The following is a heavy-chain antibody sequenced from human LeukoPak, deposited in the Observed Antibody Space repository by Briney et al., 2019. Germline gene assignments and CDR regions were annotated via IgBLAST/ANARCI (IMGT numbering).Heavy chain of an antibody. Sequence: GGSLRLSCAASGFTFGSYSMSWVRQAPGKGLEWVSSISSSSSYIYYADSVKGRFTISRDNAKNSLYLQMNSLRAEDTAVYYCARDYSSGWYFDYWGQGTLVTVSS. CDR1: GFTFGSYS. D-gene: IGHD6-19*01. CDR2: ISSSSSYI. J-gene: IGHJ4*02. CDR3: ARDYSSGWYFDY. V-gene: IGHV3-21*01.